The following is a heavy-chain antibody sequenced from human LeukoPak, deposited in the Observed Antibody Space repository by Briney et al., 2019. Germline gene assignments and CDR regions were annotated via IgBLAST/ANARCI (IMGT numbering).Heavy chain of an antibody. V-gene: IGHV3-7*04. Sequence: PGGSLRLSCAASGFSFSSYWMSWVRQAPGKGLEWVANIKQDGSEKYYVASVKGRFTISRDNAQNSVYLQMNSLRAEDTAVYYCARDLVGGFFDYWGQGTLVTVSS. CDR1: GFSFSSYW. D-gene: IGHD3-10*01. CDR3: ARDLVGGFFDY. J-gene: IGHJ4*02. CDR2: IKQDGSEK.